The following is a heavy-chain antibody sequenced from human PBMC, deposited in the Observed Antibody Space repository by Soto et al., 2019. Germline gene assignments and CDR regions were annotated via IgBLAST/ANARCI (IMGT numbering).Heavy chain of an antibody. CDR2: IIPILGIA. Sequence: QVPLVQSGAEVKKPGSSVKVSCKASGGTFSSYTISWVRQAPGQGLEWMGRIIPILGIANYEQKFQGRVTITADKSTSTAYMELSSLRSEDTAVYYCAREGSGSYGFDPWGQGTLVTVSS. V-gene: IGHV1-69*08. CDR1: GGTFSSYT. D-gene: IGHD3-10*01. CDR3: AREGSGSYGFDP. J-gene: IGHJ5*02.